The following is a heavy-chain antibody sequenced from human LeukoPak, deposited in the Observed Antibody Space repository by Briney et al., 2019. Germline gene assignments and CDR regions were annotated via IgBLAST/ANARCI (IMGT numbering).Heavy chain of an antibody. J-gene: IGHJ4*02. Sequence: ASVKVSCTASGYTFTGYYMHWVRQAPGQGLEWMGRINPNSGGTNYAQKFQGRVTMTRDTSISTAYMELSRLRSDDTAVYYCAIYCGGDCPYFDYWGQGTLVTVSS. V-gene: IGHV1-2*06. CDR3: AIYCGGDCPYFDY. D-gene: IGHD2-21*02. CDR1: GYTFTGYY. CDR2: INPNSGGT.